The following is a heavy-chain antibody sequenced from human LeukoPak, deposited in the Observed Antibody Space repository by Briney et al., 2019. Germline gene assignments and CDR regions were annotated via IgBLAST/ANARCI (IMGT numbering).Heavy chain of an antibody. D-gene: IGHD3-22*01. J-gene: IGHJ4*02. Sequence: GGSLRLSCAASGFTFSDYRMNWVRQAPGKGLEWVSWITSSSDSIYYADSVKGRFTISRDNAKNSLYLQMNSLRDEDTAVYYCSSESRYWGQGTLVIVSS. CDR1: GFTFSDYR. CDR3: SSESRY. V-gene: IGHV3-48*02. CDR2: ITSSSDSI.